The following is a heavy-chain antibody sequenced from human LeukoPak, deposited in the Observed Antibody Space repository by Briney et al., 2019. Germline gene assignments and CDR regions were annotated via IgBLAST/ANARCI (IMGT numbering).Heavy chain of an antibody. CDR2: TYPVGDFT. D-gene: IGHD5-24*01. CDR3: ARDQWGPDGL. J-gene: IGHJ3*01. Sequence: ASVEVSCKSSGYTFTDYHIHWVRQAPGQGLEWMGITYPVGDFTNSAQKFQGRVTMTSDTPTNTFYMELSGLRFDDTAVYYCARDQWGPDGLWGQGSMVTVSS. V-gene: IGHV1-46*01. CDR1: GYTFTDYH.